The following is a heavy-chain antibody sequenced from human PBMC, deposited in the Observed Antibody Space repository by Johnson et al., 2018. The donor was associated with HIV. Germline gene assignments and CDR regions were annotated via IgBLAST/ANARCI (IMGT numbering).Heavy chain of an antibody. J-gene: IGHJ3*02. V-gene: IGHV3-20*04. CDR3: AREVEITMVQGVIIGDAFDI. D-gene: IGHD3-10*01. CDR1: GFTFDDYG. CDR2: INWNGGST. Sequence: VQLVESGGGLVQPGGSLRLSCAASGFTFDDYGMSWVRQPPGKWLEWVSGINWNGGSTDYADSVKGRFTISRDNAKNSLYLQMNSLRAEDTALYYCAREVEITMVQGVIIGDAFDIWGQGTMVTVSS.